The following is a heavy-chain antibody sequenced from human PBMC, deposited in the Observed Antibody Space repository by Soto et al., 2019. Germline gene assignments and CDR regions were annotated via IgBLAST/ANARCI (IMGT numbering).Heavy chain of an antibody. Sequence: PPETLSLTCTGSDHSISSYYWSSIRQPPRKPLEWQGYIYYSGSTNYHPSLKSRVTISVDTSKNQFSLKLSSVTAADTAVYYCARDYPTRHYDFWSGYYTDAFDIWGQGTMVTVSS. V-gene: IGHV4-59*01. D-gene: IGHD3-3*01. CDR2: IYYSGST. J-gene: IGHJ3*02. CDR3: ARDYPTRHYDFWSGYYTDAFDI. CDR1: DHSISSYY.